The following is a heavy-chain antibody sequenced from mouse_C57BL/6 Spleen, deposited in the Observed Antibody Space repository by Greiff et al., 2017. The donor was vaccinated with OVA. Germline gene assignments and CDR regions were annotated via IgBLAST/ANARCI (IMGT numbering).Heavy chain of an antibody. CDR3: ARGKTAQATFAY. Sequence: QVQLKQSGAELVMPGASVKLSCKASGYTFTSYWMHWVKQRPGQGLEWIGEIDPSDSYTNYNQKFKGKSTLTVDKSSSTAYMQLSSLTSEDSAVYYCARGKTAQATFAYWGQGTLVTVSA. CDR1: GYTFTSYW. D-gene: IGHD3-2*02. CDR2: IDPSDSYT. J-gene: IGHJ3*01. V-gene: IGHV1-69*01.